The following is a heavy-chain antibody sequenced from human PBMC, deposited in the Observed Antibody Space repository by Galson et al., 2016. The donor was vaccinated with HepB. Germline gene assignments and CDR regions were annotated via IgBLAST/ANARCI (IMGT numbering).Heavy chain of an antibody. J-gene: IGHJ3*01. Sequence: QSGAEVKKPGESLKISCKGSGYTFTNYWLGWVRQMPGKGLEWIGIIYPDNSETRYSPSFQGPVTMSADKSISTAYLQWSSLPASDTAMYYCATPFLIPLKGDLAFDLWGQGTMVTVSS. V-gene: IGHV5-51*01. D-gene: IGHD3-16*01. CDR2: IYPDNSET. CDR3: ATPFLIPLKGDLAFDL. CDR1: GYTFTNYW.